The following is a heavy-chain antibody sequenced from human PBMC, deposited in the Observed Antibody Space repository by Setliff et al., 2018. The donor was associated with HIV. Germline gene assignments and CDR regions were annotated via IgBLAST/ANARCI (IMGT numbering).Heavy chain of an antibody. Sequence: SETLSLTCTVSGGSISSTSYYWGWIRQPPGKGLEWIGNIYYSGGTDYHPSLKSRVTISVDTSENQFSLKLGSVTAADTAVYFCARRFEQWLAFDYWGQGTLVTVS. CDR3: ARRFEQWLAFDY. J-gene: IGHJ4*02. CDR1: GGSISSTSYY. CDR2: IYYSGGT. D-gene: IGHD6-19*01. V-gene: IGHV4-39*01.